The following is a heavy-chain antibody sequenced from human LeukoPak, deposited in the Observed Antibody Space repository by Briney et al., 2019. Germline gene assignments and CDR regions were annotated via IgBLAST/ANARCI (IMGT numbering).Heavy chain of an antibody. D-gene: IGHD2-2*01. Sequence: GGSLRLSCAASGFTFSSYAMSWVRQAPGKGLEWVSAISGSGGSTYYADSVKGRFTISRDNSKNTLYLQMNSLRAEDTAVYYCAKELLGVVVPAAAFDYWGQGTLVTVSS. CDR2: ISGSGGST. CDR3: AKELLGVVVPAAAFDY. V-gene: IGHV3-23*01. CDR1: GFTFSSYA. J-gene: IGHJ4*02.